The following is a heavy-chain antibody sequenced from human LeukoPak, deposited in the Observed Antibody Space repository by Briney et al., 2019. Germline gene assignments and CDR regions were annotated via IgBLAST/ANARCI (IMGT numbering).Heavy chain of an antibody. CDR2: IDWDDDK. J-gene: IGHJ3*02. CDR3: ARSPYGGKFSGSLGRNDAFDI. D-gene: IGHD4-23*01. Sequence: SGPTLVNPTQTLTLTCTFSGFSLSTSGMCVSWIRQPPGKALEWLALIDWDDDKYYSTSLKTRLTISKDTSKNQVVLTMTNMDPVDTATYYCARSPYGGKFSGSLGRNDAFDIWGQGTMVTVSS. CDR1: GFSLSTSGMC. V-gene: IGHV2-70*01.